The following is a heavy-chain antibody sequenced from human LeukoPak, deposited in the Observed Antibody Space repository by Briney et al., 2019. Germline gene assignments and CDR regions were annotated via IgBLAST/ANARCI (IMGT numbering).Heavy chain of an antibody. CDR3: ARDQQLWDPFDY. CDR1: GFTFSSYA. D-gene: IGHD5-18*01. Sequence: GSLRLSCAASGFTFSSYAMHWVRQAPGKGLEWVAVISYDGSNKYYADSVKGRFTISRDNSKNTLYLQMKSLRAEDTAVYYCARDQQLWDPFDYWGQGTLVTVSS. J-gene: IGHJ4*02. V-gene: IGHV3-30-3*01. CDR2: ISYDGSNK.